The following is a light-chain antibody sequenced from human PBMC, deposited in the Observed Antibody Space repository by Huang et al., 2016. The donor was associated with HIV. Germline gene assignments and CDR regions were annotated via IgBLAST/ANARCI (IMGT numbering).Light chain of an antibody. CDR2: GAS. Sequence: EIVLTQSPVTLSLSPGEGASLSCRASQGVHNSYLAWYQQKPGQAPRLLIFGASNRATGVPHRIRGSESGTDFTLTISGLYPEDFAVYYCQQYGTLPYTFGQGTKLEI. CDR1: QGVHNSY. V-gene: IGKV3-20*01. CDR3: QQYGTLPYT. J-gene: IGKJ2*01.